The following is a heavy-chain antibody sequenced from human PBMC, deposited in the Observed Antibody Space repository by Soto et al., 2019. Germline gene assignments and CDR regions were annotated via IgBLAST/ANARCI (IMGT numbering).Heavy chain of an antibody. CDR2: VNHSGST. V-gene: IGHV4-34*01. J-gene: IGHJ4*02. Sequence: PSETLSLTCAVHGGSFSGYYWDWIRQPPGKGLEWIGEVNHSGSTNYNPSLKSRVTISVDTSKNQFSLKLSSVTAADTAVYYCARKQYDYVWGSYPIPFDYWGQGTLVTVSS. D-gene: IGHD3-16*02. CDR3: ARKQYDYVWGSYPIPFDY. CDR1: GGSFSGYY.